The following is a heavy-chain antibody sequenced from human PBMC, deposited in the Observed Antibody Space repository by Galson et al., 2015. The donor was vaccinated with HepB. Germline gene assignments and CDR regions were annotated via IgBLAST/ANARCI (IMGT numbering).Heavy chain of an antibody. D-gene: IGHD6-19*01. CDR2: ISGSGGST. Sequence: SLRLSCAASGFTFSSYAMSWVRQAPGKGLEWVSAISGSGGSTYYADSVKGRFTISRDNSKNTLYLQMNSLRAEDTAVYYCAKDPQENRPHSSGLDYWGQGTLVTVSS. V-gene: IGHV3-23*01. CDR3: AKDPQENRPHSSGLDY. CDR1: GFTFSSYA. J-gene: IGHJ4*02.